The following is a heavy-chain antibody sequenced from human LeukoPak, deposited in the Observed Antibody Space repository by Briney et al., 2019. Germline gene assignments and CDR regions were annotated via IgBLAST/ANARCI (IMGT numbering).Heavy chain of an antibody. J-gene: IGHJ4*02. D-gene: IGHD1-26*01. Sequence: PGGSLRLSCAASGFTVSSNYRSWVRQAPGKGLEWISGINWNGGSTGYADSVKGRFTISRDNAKNSLYLQMNSLRAEDTALYYCARDWEAPSDYFDYWGQGTLVTVSS. CDR2: INWNGGST. CDR1: GFTVSSNY. V-gene: IGHV3-20*04. CDR3: ARDWEAPSDYFDY.